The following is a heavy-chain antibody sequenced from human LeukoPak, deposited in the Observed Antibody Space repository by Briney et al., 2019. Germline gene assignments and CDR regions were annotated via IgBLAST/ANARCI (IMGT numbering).Heavy chain of an antibody. CDR2: IYYSVST. V-gene: IGHV4-39*01. D-gene: IGHD1-26*01. Sequence: SETLSLTCTVSGGSISSSSYYWGWVRQPPGKGLEWIGNIYYSVSTYYNPSLKSRVTMSVDTSKNQFSLKLSSVTAADTAVYYCAKQDSGNYAGLVYWGQGTLVTVSS. J-gene: IGHJ4*02. CDR1: GGSISSSSYY. CDR3: AKQDSGNYAGLVY.